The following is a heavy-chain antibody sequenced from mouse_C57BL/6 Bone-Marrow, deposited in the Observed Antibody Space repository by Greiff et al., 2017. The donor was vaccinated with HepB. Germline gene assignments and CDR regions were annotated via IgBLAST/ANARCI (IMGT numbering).Heavy chain of an antibody. CDR3: TTTPQFSYGSSYYFDY. CDR2: IDPEDGDT. Sequence: EVKLQESGAELVRPGASVKLSCTASGFNIKDYYMHWVKQRPEPGLEWIGRIDPEDGDTEYAPKFQGKATMTADTSSNPAYLQLSSLTSEDTAVYYCTTTPQFSYGSSYYFDYWGQGTTLTVSS. J-gene: IGHJ2*01. CDR1: GFNIKDYY. V-gene: IGHV14-1*01. D-gene: IGHD1-1*01.